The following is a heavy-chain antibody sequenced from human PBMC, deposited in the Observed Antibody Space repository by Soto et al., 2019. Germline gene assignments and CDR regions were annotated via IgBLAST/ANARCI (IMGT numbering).Heavy chain of an antibody. D-gene: IGHD7-27*01. V-gene: IGHV3-43*01. CDR1: GFTFDYYT. J-gene: IGHJ4*02. CDR2: ISWDGGST. CDR3: AKASWGSRYPIDY. Sequence: PRGALVVGCAASGFTFDYYTMHWVRQAPGKGLEWVSLISWDGGSTYYADSVKGRFTISRDNSKNSLYLQMNSLRTEDTALYYCAKASWGSRYPIDYWGQGTLVTVSS.